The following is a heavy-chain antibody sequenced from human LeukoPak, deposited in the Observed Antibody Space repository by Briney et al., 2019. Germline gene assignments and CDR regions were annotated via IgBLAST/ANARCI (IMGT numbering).Heavy chain of an antibody. D-gene: IGHD2-15*01. J-gene: IGHJ3*02. CDR3: ARGSAVYCSGGSCYSRVHAFDI. Sequence: ASVKVSCKASGYTFTGYYMHWVRQAPGQGLEWMGWINPNSGGTNYAQKFQGRVTMTRDTSISTAYMELSRLRSDDTAVYYCARGSAVYCSGGSCYSRVHAFDIWGQGTMVTVSS. CDR1: GYTFTGYY. CDR2: INPNSGGT. V-gene: IGHV1-2*02.